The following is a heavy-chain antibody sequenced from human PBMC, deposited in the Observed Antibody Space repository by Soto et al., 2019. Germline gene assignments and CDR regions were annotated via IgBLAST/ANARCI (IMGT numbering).Heavy chain of an antibody. CDR1: GGSVSSDIYY. CDR3: ARDGLSDSSGWYYYYSGMDV. D-gene: IGHD6-19*01. V-gene: IGHV4-31*03. CDR2: IYYSGST. Sequence: TSETLSLTCSVSGGSVSSDIYYWTWIRQHPGKGPEWIGHIYYSGSTYYNPSLKSRVTISLDMSKNQFSLKLSSVTASDTAVYYCARDGLSDSSGWYYYYSGMDVWGQGTTVTV. J-gene: IGHJ6*02.